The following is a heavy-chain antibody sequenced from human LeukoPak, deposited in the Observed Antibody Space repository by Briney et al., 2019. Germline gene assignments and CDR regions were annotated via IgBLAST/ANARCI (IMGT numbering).Heavy chain of an antibody. V-gene: IGHV3-7*01. CDR3: ARDAIPEVPKWGNVGD. J-gene: IGHJ4*02. CDR1: GFTFSSYW. CDR2: IKQDGSEK. D-gene: IGHD3-16*01. Sequence: GGSLRLSCAASGFTFSSYWMSWVRQAPGKGLEWVANIKQDGSEKYYVDSVKGRFTISRDNAKNSLYLQMNSLRAEDTAVYYCARDAIPEVPKWGNVGDWGQGTLVTVSS.